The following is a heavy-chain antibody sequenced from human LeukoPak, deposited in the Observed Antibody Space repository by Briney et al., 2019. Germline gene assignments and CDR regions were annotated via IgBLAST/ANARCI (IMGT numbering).Heavy chain of an antibody. J-gene: IGHJ4*02. D-gene: IGHD3-22*01. CDR3: ARNANYYDSSGYYFFFDY. V-gene: IGHV3-21*01. Sequence: GSLRLSCAASGFTFSSYSMNWVRQAPGKGLEWVSSISSSSSYIYYADSVKGRFTISRDNAKNSLYLQMNSLRAEDTAVYYCARNANYYDSSGYYFFFDYWGQGTLVTVSS. CDR1: GFTFSSYS. CDR2: ISSSSSYI.